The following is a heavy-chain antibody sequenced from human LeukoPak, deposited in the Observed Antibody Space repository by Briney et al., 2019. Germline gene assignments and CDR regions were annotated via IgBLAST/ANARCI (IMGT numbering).Heavy chain of an antibody. Sequence: ASVTVSCKASGYTFTNYAMNWVRPAPGQGLEWMGRINTNTGNPTYAQGFTGRFVFSLDTSVSTAYLQISSLRAEDSAVYYCARDGPFRYCSGGSCYSYWGQGTLVTVSS. CDR3: ARDGPFRYCSGGSCYSY. D-gene: IGHD2-15*01. V-gene: IGHV7-4-1*02. CDR2: INTNTGNP. CDR1: GYTFTNYA. J-gene: IGHJ4*02.